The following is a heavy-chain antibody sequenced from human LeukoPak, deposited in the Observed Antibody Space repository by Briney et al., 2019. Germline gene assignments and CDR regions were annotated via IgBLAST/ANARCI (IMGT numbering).Heavy chain of an antibody. CDR1: GGSISSYY. V-gene: IGHV4-59*01. D-gene: IGHD6-19*01. CDR2: IHYSGRS. CDR3: ARTGYSSGWYEGD. J-gene: IGHJ4*02. Sequence: KPSETLSLTCTVSGGSISSYYWSWIRQPPGKGLEWIGYIHYSGRSSYNPSLKSRVSTSVDTSKSQFSLKLSSVTAADTAVYYCARTGYSSGWYEGDWGQGTLVTVSS.